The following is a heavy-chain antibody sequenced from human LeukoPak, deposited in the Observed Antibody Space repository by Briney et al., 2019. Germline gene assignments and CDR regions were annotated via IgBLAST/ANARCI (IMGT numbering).Heavy chain of an antibody. CDR3: ARASYPSGYYYMDV. J-gene: IGHJ6*03. Sequence: PSETLSLTCTVSGGSISSGSYYWNWIRQPAGKGLEWIGRIYRSGSSNYNPSLKSRVTVSVDTSKNQFSLKLSSVTAADTAVYYCARASYPSGYYYMDVWGKGTTVTVSS. V-gene: IGHV4-61*02. CDR1: GGSISSGSYY. D-gene: IGHD3-10*01. CDR2: IYRSGSS.